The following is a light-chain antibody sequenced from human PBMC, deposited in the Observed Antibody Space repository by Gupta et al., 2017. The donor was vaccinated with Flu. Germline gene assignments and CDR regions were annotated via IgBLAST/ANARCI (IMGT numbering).Light chain of an antibody. CDR1: QSVSRN. Sequence: PATLSGSPGERATLSCRASQSVSRNLAWYQQKPGQAPRLLIYGASSRATGIPARFSGSGSGTEFTLTISSPQSEDFEVYYCQQDNNWPLTFGGGTKVEIK. CDR3: QQDNNWPLT. V-gene: IGKV3-15*01. CDR2: GAS. J-gene: IGKJ4*01.